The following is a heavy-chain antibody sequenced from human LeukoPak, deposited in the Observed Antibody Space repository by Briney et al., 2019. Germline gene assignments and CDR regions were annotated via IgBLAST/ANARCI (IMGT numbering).Heavy chain of an antibody. V-gene: IGHV4-30-2*01. Sequence: SETLSLTCTVSGGSISSYSWSWIRQPPGKGLEWIGYIYHSGSTYYNPSLKSRVTISVDRSKNQFSLKLSSVTAADTAVYYCASSSITMVRGVDYWGQGTLVTVSS. CDR1: GGSISSYS. CDR2: IYHSGST. D-gene: IGHD3-10*01. CDR3: ASSSITMVRGVDY. J-gene: IGHJ4*02.